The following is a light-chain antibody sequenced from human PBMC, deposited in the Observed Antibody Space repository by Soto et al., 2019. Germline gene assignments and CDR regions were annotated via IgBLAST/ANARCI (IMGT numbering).Light chain of an antibody. CDR3: QQYGSPST. CDR2: GVS. CDR1: QSVASSY. Sequence: EIVLTQSPGTLSLSPGERATLPCRASQSVASSYLAWYQQKPGQAPRLLIYGVSSRATGTPDRFIGSGSGTDFTLTISRLEPEDFVVYYCQQYGSPSTFGQGTKVEMK. V-gene: IGKV3-20*01. J-gene: IGKJ1*01.